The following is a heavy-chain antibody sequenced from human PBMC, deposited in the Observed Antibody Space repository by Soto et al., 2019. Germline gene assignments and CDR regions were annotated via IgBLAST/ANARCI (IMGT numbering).Heavy chain of an antibody. J-gene: IGHJ4*02. Sequence: PSETLSLTCAVSGASISGSYYYWAWLRQSPGKGPEWIGSVFYTGFTSYNPSLESRVSVSVDTSKSQFSLKRSAVTAADTAVYYCATSQKGYNWNYFDDWGQGALVTVSS. V-gene: IGHV4-39*01. CDR3: ATSQKGYNWNYFDD. D-gene: IGHD1-20*01. CDR1: GASISGSYYY. CDR2: VFYTGFT.